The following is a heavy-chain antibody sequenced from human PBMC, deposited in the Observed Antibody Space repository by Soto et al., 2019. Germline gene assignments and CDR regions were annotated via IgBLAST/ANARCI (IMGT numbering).Heavy chain of an antibody. CDR3: ARESEDLTSNFDY. Sequence: HGESLKISCKGSGYSFAGYWITWVRQKPGKGLEWMGRIDPSDSQTYYSPSFRGHVTISVTKSITTVFLQWSSLRAEDTAVYYCARESEDLTSNFDYWGQGTLVTVSS. J-gene: IGHJ4*02. V-gene: IGHV5-10-1*01. CDR2: IDPSDSQT. CDR1: GYSFAGYW.